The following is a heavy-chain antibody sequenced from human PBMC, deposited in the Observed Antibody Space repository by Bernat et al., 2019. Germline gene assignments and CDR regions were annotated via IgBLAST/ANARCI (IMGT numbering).Heavy chain of an antibody. J-gene: IGHJ4*02. CDR1: KFTFSSYG. CDR3: TKGSSNARPYYFDF. Sequence: QVQLVESGGGVVQPGRSLRLSCEASKFTFSSYGMHWVRQAPGKGLEWVAVIWYDGSNENYVDSVKGRFTISRDNSKNTLFLQMNSLRAEDSAVYYCTKGSSNARPYYFDFWGQGTLVSVSS. D-gene: IGHD2-2*01. CDR2: IWYDGSNE. V-gene: IGHV3-33*06.